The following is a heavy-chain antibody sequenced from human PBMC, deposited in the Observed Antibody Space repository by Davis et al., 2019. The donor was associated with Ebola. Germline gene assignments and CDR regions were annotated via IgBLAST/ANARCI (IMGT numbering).Heavy chain of an antibody. CDR2: ISSNGGST. Sequence: GESLKISCAASGFTFSAHTMHWVRQAPGKGLEYVSAISSNGGSTYYANSVKGRFTISRDNSKNTLYLQMGSLRAEDMAVYYCARGEYGDYTSAFYYYGMDVWGQGTTVTVSS. CDR3: ARGEYGDYTSAFYYYGMDV. J-gene: IGHJ6*02. D-gene: IGHD4-17*01. CDR1: GFTFSAHT. V-gene: IGHV3-64*01.